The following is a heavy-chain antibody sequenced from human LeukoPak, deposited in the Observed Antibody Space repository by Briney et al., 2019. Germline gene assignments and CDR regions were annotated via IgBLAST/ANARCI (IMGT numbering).Heavy chain of an antibody. CDR3: ARDKYYDSSGYPIS. J-gene: IGHJ4*02. Sequence: GGSLRLSCAASGFTFRSYSMNWVRQAPGKGLEWVSSISSSSSYIYYADSVKGRFTIFRDNAKNSLYLQMNSLRAEDTAVYYCARDKYYDSSGYPISWGQGTLVTVSS. V-gene: IGHV3-21*01. CDR2: ISSSSSYI. D-gene: IGHD3-22*01. CDR1: GFTFRSYS.